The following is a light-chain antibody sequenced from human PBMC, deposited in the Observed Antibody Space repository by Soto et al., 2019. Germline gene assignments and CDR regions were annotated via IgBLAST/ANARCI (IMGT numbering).Light chain of an antibody. CDR3: QEYENLFS. Sequence: DIQMTQSPSSLSASVGDRVTITCQASQDINNYLNWYQQKPGKAPKLLIYDASNLEAGVPSRFSGSGTGTHFTLTISSLQTEDIATYYCQEYENLFSVGPGTKVDFK. CDR1: QDINNY. CDR2: DAS. J-gene: IGKJ3*01. V-gene: IGKV1-33*01.